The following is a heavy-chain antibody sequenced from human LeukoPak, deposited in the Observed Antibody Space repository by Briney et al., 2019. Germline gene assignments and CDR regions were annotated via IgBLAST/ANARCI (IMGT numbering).Heavy chain of an antibody. CDR2: IYTSGST. Sequence: PSETLSLTCTVSGGSISSGSYYWSWIRQPAGKGLEWIGRIYTSGSTNYNPSLKSRVTISVDTSKNQFSLKLSSVTAADTAVYYCARCITIFGVVIDYYYMDVWGKGTTVTVSS. D-gene: IGHD3-3*01. CDR1: GGSISSGSYY. J-gene: IGHJ6*03. CDR3: ARCITIFGVVIDYYYMDV. V-gene: IGHV4-61*02.